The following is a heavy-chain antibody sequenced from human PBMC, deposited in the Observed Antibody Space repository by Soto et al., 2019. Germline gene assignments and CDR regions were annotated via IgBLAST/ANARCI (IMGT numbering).Heavy chain of an antibody. CDR3: ARSLPRVTGYPQLVS. J-gene: IGHJ4*02. CDR1: GFTFSDYY. D-gene: IGHD3-9*01. V-gene: IGHV3-72*01. CDR2: IRNKAKSYTT. Sequence: EVQLVESGGGLVQPGGSLRLSCAASGFTFSDYYMDWVRQAPGKGLEWVGRIRNKAKSYTTDYAASLKGRFTISRDDSENSLYLQMNSLKTEDTAVYYCARSLPRVTGYPQLVSGGQGTLVTVSS.